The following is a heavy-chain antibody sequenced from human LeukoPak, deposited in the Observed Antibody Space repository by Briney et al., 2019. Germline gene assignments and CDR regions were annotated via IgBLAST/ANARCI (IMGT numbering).Heavy chain of an antibody. CDR2: INHSGST. CDR3: ARRGYSYKVDY. CDR1: GGSFSGYY. D-gene: IGHD5-18*01. V-gene: IGHV4-34*01. Sequence: SETLSLTCGVFGGSFSGYYWSWVRQPPGQGLEWIGEINHSGSTNYNPSLKSRVTISVDTSKNQFSLKLSSVTAADTAVYYCARRGYSYKVDYWGQGTLVTVSS. J-gene: IGHJ4*02.